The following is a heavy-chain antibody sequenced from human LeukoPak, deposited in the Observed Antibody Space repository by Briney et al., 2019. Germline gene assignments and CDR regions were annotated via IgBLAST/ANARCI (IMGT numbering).Heavy chain of an antibody. D-gene: IGHD6-19*01. CDR2: ISPHNGNT. V-gene: IGHV1-18*01. CDR3: ARAWIAVAGPGTSDY. J-gene: IGHJ4*02. CDR1: GYTFISYG. Sequence: ASVKVSCKASGYTFISYGINWVRQAPGQGLEWMGWISPHNGNTNYAQKLQGRVTMATDTSTSTAYMEVRSLRSDDTAVYYCARAWIAVAGPGTSDYRGQGTLVMVSS.